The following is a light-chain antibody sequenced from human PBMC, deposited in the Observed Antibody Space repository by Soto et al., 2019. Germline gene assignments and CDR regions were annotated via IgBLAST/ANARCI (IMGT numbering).Light chain of an antibody. J-gene: IGKJ5*01. CDR1: QSVSSN. V-gene: IGKV3-15*01. CDR2: GAS. CDR3: QQYNNWPLT. Sequence: ETVMTQAPATLSVSPGEGATLSCRASQSVSSNLAWYQQKPGQAPRLLIYGASSRATGIPVRFSGSGSGTEFTLTISSLQSEDFAVYYCQQYNNWPLTFGQGTRLEIK.